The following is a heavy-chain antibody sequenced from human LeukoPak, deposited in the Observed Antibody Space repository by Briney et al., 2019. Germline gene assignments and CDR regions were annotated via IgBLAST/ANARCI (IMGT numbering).Heavy chain of an antibody. V-gene: IGHV3-11*01. D-gene: IGHD6-13*01. CDR2: ISSSGSTI. CDR3: ARGASVGSSWRGVYYFDY. CDR1: GFTFSDYY. Sequence: GGALRPSCAASGFTFSDYYMSWIRQAPGKGLEWVSYISSSGSTIYYADSVKGRFTISRDNAKNSLYLQMNSLRSEDTAVYYCARGASVGSSWRGVYYFDYWGQGTLVTVSS. J-gene: IGHJ4*02.